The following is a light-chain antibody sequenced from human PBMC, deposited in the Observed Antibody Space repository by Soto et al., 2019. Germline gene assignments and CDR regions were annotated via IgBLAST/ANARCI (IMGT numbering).Light chain of an antibody. CDR1: SSDIGTYDY. CDR3: RSYGGATNFYV. V-gene: IGLV2-8*01. J-gene: IGLJ1*01. CDR2: EVS. Sequence: QSVLTQPPSASGSPGQSVTISCTGTSSDIGTYDYVSWYQHLPDKAPKLIIYEVSKRPSGVPDRFSGSKSGNTASLTVSGLQAEDEGDYYCRSYGGATNFYVSGTGTKGTVL.